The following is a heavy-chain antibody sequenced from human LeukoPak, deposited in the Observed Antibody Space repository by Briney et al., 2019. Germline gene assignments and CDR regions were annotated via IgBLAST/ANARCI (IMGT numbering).Heavy chain of an antibody. V-gene: IGHV1-46*01. CDR3: ARDCSGGSCYSPPLDY. CDR1: GYTFTSYY. CDR2: INPSGGST. Sequence: ASVKVSCTASGYTFTSYYMHWVRQAPGQGLEWMGIINPSGGSTSYAQKFQGRVTMTRDTSTSTVYMELSSLRSEDTAVYYCARDCSGGSCYSPPLDYWGQGTLVTVSS. J-gene: IGHJ4*02. D-gene: IGHD2-15*01.